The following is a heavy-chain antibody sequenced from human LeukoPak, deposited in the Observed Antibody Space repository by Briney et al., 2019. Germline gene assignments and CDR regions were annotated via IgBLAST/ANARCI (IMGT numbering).Heavy chain of an antibody. D-gene: IGHD6-13*01. Sequence: GGSLRLPCAVSGFTFSTYAMNWVRQAPGKGLEWVAIISYDGSNEYYADSVKGRFTISRDNSKNTLYLQMKGVRAEDTAIYYCTRAPFPYSSSWYGVDWGQGTLVTVSS. CDR1: GFTFSTYA. V-gene: IGHV3-30*04. J-gene: IGHJ4*02. CDR2: ISYDGSNE. CDR3: TRAPFPYSSSWYGVD.